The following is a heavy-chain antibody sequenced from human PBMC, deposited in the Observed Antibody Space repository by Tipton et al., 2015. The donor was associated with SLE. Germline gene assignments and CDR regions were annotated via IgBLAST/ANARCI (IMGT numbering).Heavy chain of an antibody. CDR2: INQDGSAK. CDR3: ARDRGSGWFDFDY. V-gene: IGHV3-7*03. J-gene: IGHJ4*02. D-gene: IGHD6-19*01. Sequence: SLRLSCAASGFTFNDYWMTWVRQAPGKGLEWVANINQDGSAKYSVDSVEGRFTISRDNSKNTLYLQMNSLRAEDTAVYYCARDRGSGWFDFDYWGQGTLVTVSS. CDR1: GFTFNDYW.